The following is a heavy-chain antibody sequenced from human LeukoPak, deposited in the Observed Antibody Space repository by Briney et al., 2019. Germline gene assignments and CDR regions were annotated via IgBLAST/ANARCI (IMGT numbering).Heavy chain of an antibody. CDR2: IYYIGST. CDR3: ARGGGAAAGLFDY. Sequence: SETLSLTCTVSGGSISNYYWTWIRQPPGKGLEWIGHIYYIGSTNYNPSLKSRVTISLDTSKKQFSLKLSSVTAADTAVYYCARGGGAAAGLFDYWGQGTLVTVSS. J-gene: IGHJ4*02. V-gene: IGHV4-59*08. D-gene: IGHD6-13*01. CDR1: GGSISNYY.